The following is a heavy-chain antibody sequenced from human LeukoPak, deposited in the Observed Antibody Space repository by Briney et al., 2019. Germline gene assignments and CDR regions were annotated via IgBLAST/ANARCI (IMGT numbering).Heavy chain of an antibody. CDR3: ARSYYDFWSGYYNLFDY. J-gene: IGHJ4*02. D-gene: IGHD3-3*01. CDR2: IYTSGST. Sequence: SETLSLTCTVSGGSISSYYWSWIRQPAGKGLEWIGRIYTSGSTNYNPSLKSRVTISVDTSKNQFSLKLSSVTAADTAVYYCARSYYDFWSGYYNLFDYWGQGTLVTVSS. CDR1: GGSISSYY. V-gene: IGHV4-4*07.